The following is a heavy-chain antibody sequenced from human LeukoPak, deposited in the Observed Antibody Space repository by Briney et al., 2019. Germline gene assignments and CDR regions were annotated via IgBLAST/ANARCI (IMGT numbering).Heavy chain of an antibody. D-gene: IGHD1-1*01. CDR3: ARGLGGTGAYYFDY. Sequence: SGTLSLTCTVSGGSISSYYWSWIRQPPGKGLEWIGYIYYSGSTNYNPSLKSRVTISVDTSKNQFSLKLSSVTAADTAVYYCARGLGGTGAYYFDYWGQGTLVTVSS. V-gene: IGHV4-59*01. CDR1: GGSISSYY. CDR2: IYYSGST. J-gene: IGHJ4*02.